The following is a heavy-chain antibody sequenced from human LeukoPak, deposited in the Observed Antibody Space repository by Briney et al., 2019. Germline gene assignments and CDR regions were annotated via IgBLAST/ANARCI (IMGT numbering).Heavy chain of an antibody. CDR2: IYDSGST. CDR3: ARRGCRSTTCFLDS. Sequence: PSETLSLTCTVSGGSISSYYWSWIRQPPGKGLEWIGYIYDSGSTNYNPSLKSRVTISVDTSKNQFSLKLSSVTAADTAVYYCARRGCRSTTCFLDSWSQGTLVTVSS. V-gene: IGHV4-59*08. J-gene: IGHJ4*02. CDR1: GGSISSYY. D-gene: IGHD2-2*01.